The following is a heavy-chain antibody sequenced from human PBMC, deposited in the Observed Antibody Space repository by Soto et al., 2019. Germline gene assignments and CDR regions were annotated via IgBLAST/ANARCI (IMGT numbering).Heavy chain of an antibody. CDR3: ARHGGGLELLVQNWFDP. Sequence: SETLSLTCTVSGGSISSSSYYWGWIRQPPGKGLEWIGSIYYSGGNYYNPSLKSRVTISVDTSKNQFSLKLSSVTAADTAVYYCARHGGGLELLVQNWFDPWGQGTLVTVSS. D-gene: IGHD1-7*01. CDR1: GGSISSSSYY. V-gene: IGHV4-39*01. J-gene: IGHJ5*02. CDR2: IYYSGGN.